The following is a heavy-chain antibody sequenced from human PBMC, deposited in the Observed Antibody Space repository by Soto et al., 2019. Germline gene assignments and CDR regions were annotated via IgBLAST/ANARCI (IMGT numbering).Heavy chain of an antibody. Sequence: GGSLRLSCAASGFAFSSYSMNWVRQAPGKGLEWVSSISSSSSYIYYADSVKGRFTISRDNAKNSLYLQMNSLRAEDTAVYYCARAFVPATAIPQFYFDYWGQGTLVTVSS. J-gene: IGHJ4*02. D-gene: IGHD2-2*02. CDR2: ISSSSSYI. CDR3: ARAFVPATAIPQFYFDY. V-gene: IGHV3-21*01. CDR1: GFAFSSYS.